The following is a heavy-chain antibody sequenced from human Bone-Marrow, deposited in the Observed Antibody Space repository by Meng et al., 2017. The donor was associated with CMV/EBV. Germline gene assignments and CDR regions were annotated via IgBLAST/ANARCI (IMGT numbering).Heavy chain of an antibody. CDR3: ARLEYSSSEAFS. J-gene: IGHJ4*02. Sequence: ESLKISCTVSGGSVSSGSYYWSWIRQPPGKGLEWIGYIYYSGSTNYNPSLKSRVTISVDTSKNQFSLKLSSVTAADTAVYYCARLEYSSSEAFSWGQGTLVTVSS. CDR1: GGSVSSGSYY. CDR2: IYYSGST. V-gene: IGHV4-61*01. D-gene: IGHD6-6*01.